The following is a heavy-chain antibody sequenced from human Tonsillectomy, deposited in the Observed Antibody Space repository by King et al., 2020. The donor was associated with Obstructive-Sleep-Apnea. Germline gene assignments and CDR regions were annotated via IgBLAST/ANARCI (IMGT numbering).Heavy chain of an antibody. Sequence: VQLVESGGGVVQPGRSLRLSCAASGFTFSSYGMHWVRQAPGKGLEWVAVISYDGSNKYYADSVKGRFTISRGNSKNTLYLQMNSLRAEDTAVYYCAKDSVGYCSSTSCYALYGMDVWGQGTTVTVSS. CDR3: AKDSVGYCSSTSCYALYGMDV. J-gene: IGHJ6*02. V-gene: IGHV3-30*18. D-gene: IGHD2-2*01. CDR2: ISYDGSNK. CDR1: GFTFSSYG.